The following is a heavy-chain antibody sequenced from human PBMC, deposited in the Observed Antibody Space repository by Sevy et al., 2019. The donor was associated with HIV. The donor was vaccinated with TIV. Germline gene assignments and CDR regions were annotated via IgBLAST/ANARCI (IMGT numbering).Heavy chain of an antibody. V-gene: IGHV3-23*01. CDR3: AKVTREVNYVSYYYYGMDV. D-gene: IGHD4-4*01. CDR2: ISGSGGST. CDR1: GFTFSSYA. Sequence: GGSLRLSCAASGFTFSSYAMSWVRQAPGKGLEWVSAISGSGGSTYYADSVKGRFTISRDNSKNTLYLQMNSLRAEDTAVYYCAKVTREVNYVSYYYYGMDVWGQGTTVTVSS. J-gene: IGHJ6*02.